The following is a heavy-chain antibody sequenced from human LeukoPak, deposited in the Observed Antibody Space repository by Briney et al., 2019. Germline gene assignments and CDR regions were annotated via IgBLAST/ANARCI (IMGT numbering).Heavy chain of an antibody. J-gene: IGHJ1*01. Sequence: GGSLRLSCAASGFTFSGFWMSWVRQAPGRGLEWVANINQDGSEKYYVDSVKGRFTISRDNAKNSLFLQKGSLRVEDTAVYYCARESTAGYDSSWYGFRNWGQGTLVSVSS. D-gene: IGHD6-13*01. CDR2: INQDGSEK. CDR3: ARESTAGYDSSWYGFRN. V-gene: IGHV3-7*01. CDR1: GFTFSGFW.